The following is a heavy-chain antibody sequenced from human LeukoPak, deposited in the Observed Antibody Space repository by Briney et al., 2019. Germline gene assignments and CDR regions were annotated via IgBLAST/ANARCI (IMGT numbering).Heavy chain of an antibody. J-gene: IGHJ6*03. CDR3: ATVTTRKYYYMDV. V-gene: IGHV1-18*01. Sequence: ASVKVSCKASGYTFNIYGISWVRQAPGQGLEWLGWISAYNGNTNYAQKFQGRVTMTTDTSTATAYMELRSLRSEDTAVYYCATVTTRKYYYMDVWGKGTTVTISS. CDR1: GYTFNIYG. CDR2: ISAYNGNT. D-gene: IGHD4-17*01.